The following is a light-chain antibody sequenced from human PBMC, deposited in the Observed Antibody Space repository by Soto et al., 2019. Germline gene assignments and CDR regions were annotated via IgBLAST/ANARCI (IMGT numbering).Light chain of an antibody. CDR1: QSVSSD. J-gene: IGKJ2*01. CDR2: GAS. V-gene: IGKV3-20*01. Sequence: EIVMTQSPATLSLSPVERATLSFRASQSVSSDLAWYHQKPGQAPRLLIYGASRRAAGIPDRFSGSGSGTDFTLTISRLEPEDFAVYYCQQYGGSTYTFGQGTKVDIK. CDR3: QQYGGSTYT.